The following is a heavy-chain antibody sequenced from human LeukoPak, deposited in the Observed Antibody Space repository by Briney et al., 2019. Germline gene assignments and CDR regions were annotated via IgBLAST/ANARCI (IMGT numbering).Heavy chain of an antibody. Sequence: ASVKVSCKASGYTFTSYYMHWVRQAPGQGLEWMGIINPSGGSTSYAQKFQGRVTMTRDTSTSTVYMELGSLRSEDTAVYYCARDRNGWYDLDYWGQGTLVTVSS. CDR3: ARDRNGWYDLDY. J-gene: IGHJ4*02. CDR1: GYTFTSYY. CDR2: INPSGGST. V-gene: IGHV1-46*01. D-gene: IGHD6-19*01.